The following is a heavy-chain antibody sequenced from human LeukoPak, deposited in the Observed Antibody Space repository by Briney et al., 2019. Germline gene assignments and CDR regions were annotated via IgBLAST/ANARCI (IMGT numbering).Heavy chain of an antibody. D-gene: IGHD3-9*01. J-gene: IGHJ4*02. Sequence: PGGSLRLSCAASGFTFSSYAMHWVRQAPGKGLEWVAVISYDADNKYYAVSVKGRFTISRDNSKNTLYLQMNSLRAEDTAVYYCARDGYDILTGYYAYHFDYWGQGTLVTVSS. V-gene: IGHV3-30-3*01. CDR3: ARDGYDILTGYYAYHFDY. CDR1: GFTFSSYA. CDR2: ISYDADNK.